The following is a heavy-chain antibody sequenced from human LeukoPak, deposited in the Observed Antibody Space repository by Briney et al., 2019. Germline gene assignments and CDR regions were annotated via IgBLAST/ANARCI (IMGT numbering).Heavy chain of an antibody. D-gene: IGHD2-15*01. J-gene: IGHJ4*02. CDR2: ISYDGSNK. CDR3: ARSSGGNRRYYFDY. CDR1: GFTFSSYA. V-gene: IGHV3-30*04. Sequence: GRSLRLSRAASGFTFSSYAMHWVRQAPGKGLEWVAVISYDGSNKYYADSVKGRFTISRDNSKNTLYLQMNSLRAEDTAVYYCARSSGGNRRYYFDYWGQGTLVTVSS.